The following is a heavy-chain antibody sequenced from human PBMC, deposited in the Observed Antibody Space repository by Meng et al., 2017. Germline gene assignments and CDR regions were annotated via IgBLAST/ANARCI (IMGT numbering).Heavy chain of an antibody. CDR2: TRNKANSYTT. V-gene: IGHV3-72*01. D-gene: IGHD2-8*01. CDR3: ARADTKGDWFDP. J-gene: IGHJ5*02. CDR1: GFTFSDHY. Sequence: AGFGGGLAKPGGSLRLSCAASGFTFSDHYMDWVRQAPGKGLEWVGRTRNKANSYTTEYAASVKGRFTISRDDSKNSLYLQMNSLKTEDTAVYYCARADTKGDWFDPWGQGTLVTVSS.